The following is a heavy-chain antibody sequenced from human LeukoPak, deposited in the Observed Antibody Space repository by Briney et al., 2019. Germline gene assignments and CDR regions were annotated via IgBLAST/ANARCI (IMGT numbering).Heavy chain of an antibody. J-gene: IGHJ4*02. CDR1: GFTFSSYS. D-gene: IGHD2-15*01. CDR2: ISSSSSYI. Sequence: GGSLRLSCAASGFTFSSYSMNWVRQAPGKGLEWVSSISSSSSYIYYADSVKGRFTISRDNAKNSLYLQMNSLRAEDTAVYYCARDGGGGYCSGGSCYSDYWGQGTLVTVSS. V-gene: IGHV3-21*01. CDR3: ARDGGGGYCSGGSCYSDY.